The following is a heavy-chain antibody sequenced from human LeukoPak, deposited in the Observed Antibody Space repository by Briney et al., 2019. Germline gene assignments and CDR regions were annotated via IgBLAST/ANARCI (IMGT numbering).Heavy chain of an antibody. CDR1: GFTFSSYS. CDR3: ARDRYYIFDY. CDR2: ITSDGSST. V-gene: IGHV3-74*01. J-gene: IGHJ4*02. D-gene: IGHD3-10*01. Sequence: GGSLRLSCAASGFTFSSYSMNWVRQGPGKGLEWVSRITSDGSSTIYADSVKGRFTISRDNAKSTVYLQMDSPRAEDTAVYFCARDRYYIFDYWGQGAPVTVSS.